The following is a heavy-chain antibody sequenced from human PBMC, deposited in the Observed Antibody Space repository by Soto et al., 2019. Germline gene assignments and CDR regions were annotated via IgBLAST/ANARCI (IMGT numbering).Heavy chain of an antibody. V-gene: IGHV1-69*13. CDR3: ARHFISFSSGQHDGMAF. D-gene: IGHD6-19*01. CDR2: IIPIFGTA. CDR1: GGTFSSYA. J-gene: IGHJ6*01. Sequence: SVKVSCKASGGTFSSYAISWVRQAPGQGLEWMGGIIPIFGTANYAQKFQGRVTITADESTSTAYMELSSLRAEDTAMYYCARHFISFSSGQHDGMAFCGQGT.